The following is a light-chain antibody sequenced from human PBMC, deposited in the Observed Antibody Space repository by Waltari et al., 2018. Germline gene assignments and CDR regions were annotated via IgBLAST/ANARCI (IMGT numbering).Light chain of an antibody. CDR1: SSDVGAYNY. CDR3: ASYVSSSTLEL. Sequence: QSALTQPASVSGSPGQSITISCTGSSSDVGAYNYVSWYQQHPGKAPRLIIFDVSNRPSGGSNRFSGSKSGNTASLTISGLQAEDEADYYCASYVSSSTLELFGGGTSLTVL. V-gene: IGLV2-14*03. CDR2: DVS. J-gene: IGLJ3*02.